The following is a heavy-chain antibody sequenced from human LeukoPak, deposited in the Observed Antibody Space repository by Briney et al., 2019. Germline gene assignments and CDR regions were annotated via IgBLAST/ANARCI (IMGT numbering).Heavy chain of an antibody. J-gene: IGHJ4*02. CDR1: GDSLGNYY. CDR2: IHYSGST. V-gene: IGHV4-59*01. CDR3: ARGINVGATSR. Sequence: SETLSLTCTVSGDSLGNYYWSWVRQSPEKGLEWIGCIHYSGSTKYNPSLKSRASISVDTSRNQFSLVVTSVTAADTTVYFCARGINVGATSRWGQGTLVTVSS. D-gene: IGHD1-26*01.